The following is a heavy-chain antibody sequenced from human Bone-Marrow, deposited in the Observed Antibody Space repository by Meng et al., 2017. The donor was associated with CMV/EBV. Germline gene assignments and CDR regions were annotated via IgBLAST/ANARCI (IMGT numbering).Heavy chain of an antibody. J-gene: IGHJ3*02. D-gene: IGHD2-15*01. CDR3: ARDPVGAASGAFDI. CDR2: INHRGST. Sequence: SETLSLTCAVYGGSFSGYYWSWIRQPQGKGLEWIGEINHRGSTNSSPSLKSRVTILVDTSKNQFSLKLSSLTAADTAMYYCARDPVGAASGAFDIWGQGTMVTVSS. V-gene: IGHV4-34*01. CDR1: GGSFSGYY.